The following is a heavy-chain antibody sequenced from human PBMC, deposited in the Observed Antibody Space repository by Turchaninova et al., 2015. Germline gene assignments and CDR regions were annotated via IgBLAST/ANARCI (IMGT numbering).Heavy chain of an antibody. D-gene: IGHD3-16*01. CDR3: AHMLGENWGREVYFDY. V-gene: IGHV2-5*02. J-gene: IGHJ4*02. CDR2: IYWDDAK. CDR1: GFSLITAGVG. Sequence: QITLKESGPTLVKPTQTLTLTCTFSGFSLITAGVGVGWLRQPPGKALECLILIYWDDAKRYSPSLKNRLTSTKDTSQNQVVLTMTNMYPVDTATYYCAHMLGENWGREVYFDYWGQGALVTVSS.